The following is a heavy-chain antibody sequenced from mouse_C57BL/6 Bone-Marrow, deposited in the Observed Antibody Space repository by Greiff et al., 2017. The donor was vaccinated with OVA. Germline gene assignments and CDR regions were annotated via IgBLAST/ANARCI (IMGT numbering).Heavy chain of an antibody. D-gene: IGHD2-12*01. CDR3: ARRAYYSPGGFAY. V-gene: IGHV1-42*01. CDR2: INPSTGGT. J-gene: IGHJ3*01. CDR1: GYSFTGYY. Sequence: DVQLQESGPELVKPGASVKISCKASGYSFTGYYMNWVKQSPEKSLEWIGEINPSTGGTTYNQKFKAKATLTVDKSSSTAYMQLKSLTSEDSAVYYCARRAYYSPGGFAYWGQGTLVTVSA.